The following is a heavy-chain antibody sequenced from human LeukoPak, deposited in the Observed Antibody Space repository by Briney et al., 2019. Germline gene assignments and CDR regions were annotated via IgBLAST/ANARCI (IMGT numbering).Heavy chain of an antibody. CDR2: ISGSGGST. J-gene: IGHJ6*02. V-gene: IGHV3-23*01. Sequence: GGSLRLSCAASGFTFSSYAMSWVRQAPGKGLEWVSAISGSGGSTYYADSVKGRFTISRDNSKNTLYLQMNSLRAEDTAVYYCAKAQMQTWLDNPTVSYGMDVWGQGTTVTVSS. D-gene: IGHD4-17*01. CDR1: GFTFSSYA. CDR3: AKAQMQTWLDNPTVSYGMDV.